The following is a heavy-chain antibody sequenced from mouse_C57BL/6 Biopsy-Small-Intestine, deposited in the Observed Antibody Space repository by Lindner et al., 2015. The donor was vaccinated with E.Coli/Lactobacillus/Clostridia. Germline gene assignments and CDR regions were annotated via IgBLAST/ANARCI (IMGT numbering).Heavy chain of an antibody. Sequence: VQLQESGPELVKPGTSVQMSRKASGYTITDYYLHWVKQSHGESLEWIGYIFPNNGANGYNQRFKGKATLTVDKSSSTAYMEVRSLTSEDSAVYYCARGNSGFNYWFFDIWGTGTTVTVSS. CDR1: GYTITDYY. V-gene: IGHV1-34*01. CDR2: IFPNNGAN. CDR3: ARGNSGFNYWFFDI. J-gene: IGHJ1*03.